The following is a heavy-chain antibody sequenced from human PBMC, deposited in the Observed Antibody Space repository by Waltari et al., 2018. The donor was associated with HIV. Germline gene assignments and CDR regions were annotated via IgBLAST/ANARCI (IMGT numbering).Heavy chain of an antibody. CDR3: ARGGYYYDISGYYHY. Sequence: QVQLVESGGGVVQPGRSVRLSCAASGFTFSIFHLHWVRQAPGKGLEWVAVIWYDGDNKYYADSVKGRFTISRDNSKNTLYLQMNSLRVEDTAVYYCARGGYYYDISGYYHYWGQGTLVTVSS. V-gene: IGHV3-33*01. D-gene: IGHD3-22*01. CDR1: GFTFSIFH. CDR2: IWYDGDNK. J-gene: IGHJ4*02.